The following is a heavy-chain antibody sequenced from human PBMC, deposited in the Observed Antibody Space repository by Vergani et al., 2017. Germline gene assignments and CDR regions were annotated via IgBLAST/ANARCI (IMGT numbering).Heavy chain of an antibody. CDR1: GYTFTGYY. Sequence: VQLVQSGAEVKKPGASVKAFCKASGYTFTGYYLHWVRQAPGQGLEWMGWINPNSGGTNYEQKIQGCVTMTRDTSISTAYMELSRLRSDDTAVYYCARDLGVRGVTDWFDPWGQGTLVTVSS. J-gene: IGHJ5*02. V-gene: IGHV1-2*04. D-gene: IGHD3-10*01. CDR2: INPNSGGT. CDR3: ARDLGVRGVTDWFDP.